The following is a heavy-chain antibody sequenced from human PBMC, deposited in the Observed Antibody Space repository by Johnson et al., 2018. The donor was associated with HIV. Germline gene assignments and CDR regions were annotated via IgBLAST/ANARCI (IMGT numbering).Heavy chain of an antibody. Sequence: QEQLVESGGGLVQPGGSLRLSCAGSGYIFSSYGMHWVRQAPGKGLEWVAFIRYDGSNKYYVDSVKGRFTISRDNAKNSLYLQMNSLRAEDTAVYYCARPRRGMATNRDAFDIWGQGTMVTVSS. CDR1: GYIFSSYG. V-gene: IGHV3-30*02. CDR2: IRYDGSNK. D-gene: IGHD5-24*01. CDR3: ARPRRGMATNRDAFDI. J-gene: IGHJ3*02.